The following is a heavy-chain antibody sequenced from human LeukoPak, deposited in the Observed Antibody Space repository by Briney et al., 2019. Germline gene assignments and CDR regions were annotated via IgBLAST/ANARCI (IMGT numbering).Heavy chain of an antibody. Sequence: SVKVSCKASGGTFSSYAISWVRQAPGQGLEWMGRIIPILGIANYAQKFQGRVTITADKSTSTAYMELSSLRSEDTAVYYCARDPYLRYSYDSSGYLDYWGQGTLVTVSS. CDR2: IIPILGIA. J-gene: IGHJ4*02. CDR1: GGTFSSYA. D-gene: IGHD3-22*01. V-gene: IGHV1-69*04. CDR3: ARDPYLRYSYDSSGYLDY.